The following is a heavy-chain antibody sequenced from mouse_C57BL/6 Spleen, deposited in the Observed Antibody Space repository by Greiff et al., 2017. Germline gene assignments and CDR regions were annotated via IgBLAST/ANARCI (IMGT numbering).Heavy chain of an antibody. D-gene: IGHD2-4*01. J-gene: IGHJ1*03. V-gene: IGHV14-3*01. Sequence: SVAELVRPGASVKLSCTASGFNIKNTYMHWVKQRPEQGLEWIGRIDPANGNTKYAPKFQGKATITADTSSNTAYLQLSSLTYEDSAVYYCANYDYDGEGFDVWGTGTTVTVSS. CDR1: GFNIKNTY. CDR3: ANYDYDGEGFDV. CDR2: IDPANGNT.